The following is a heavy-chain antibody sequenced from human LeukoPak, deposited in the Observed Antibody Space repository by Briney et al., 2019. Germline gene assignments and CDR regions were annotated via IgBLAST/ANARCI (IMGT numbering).Heavy chain of an antibody. CDR1: VSTFNIYA. CDR3: AKDVRGGDRAIEPIDY. J-gene: IGHJ4*02. D-gene: IGHD5-18*01. Sequence: GGSLRLSCVASVSTFNIYAMSWVRQAPGGGGEGVSPSWESGRKICYADSVKGRFTIFRDKSKNTLYLQMNSLRAEGTAVYYWAKDVRGGDRAIEPIDYWGQGTLVTVSS. V-gene: IGHV3-23*01. CDR2: SWESGRKI.